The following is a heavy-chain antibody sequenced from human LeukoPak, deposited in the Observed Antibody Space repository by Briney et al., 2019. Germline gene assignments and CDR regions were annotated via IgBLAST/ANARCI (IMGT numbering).Heavy chain of an antibody. CDR2: ISGSGGST. Sequence: PGGPLRLSCAASGFTFSSYATSWVRQAPGKGLEWVSAISGSGGSTYYADSVKGRFTISRDNSKNTLYLQMNSLRAEDTAVYYCAKGTTMIVVVITNAFDIWGQGTMVTVSS. D-gene: IGHD3-22*01. J-gene: IGHJ3*02. CDR3: AKGTTMIVVVITNAFDI. CDR1: GFTFSSYA. V-gene: IGHV3-23*01.